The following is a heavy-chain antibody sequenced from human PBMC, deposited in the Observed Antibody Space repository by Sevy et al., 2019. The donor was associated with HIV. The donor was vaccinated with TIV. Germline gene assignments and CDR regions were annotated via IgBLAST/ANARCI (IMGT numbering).Heavy chain of an antibody. CDR2: ISSTSGYI. CDR3: AIDGSYYHATCAYYHTPFDY. CDR1: GFTFSTYS. Sequence: GGSLRLSCAASGFTFSTYSMSWVRQAPGMGLEWVSSISSTSGYIHYADSLKGRFTVSRDNAKNSLYLQMNSLRAEDTAIYYCAIDGSYYHATCAYYHTPFDYWGQGTLVTVSS. J-gene: IGHJ4*02. V-gene: IGHV3-21*01. D-gene: IGHD3-22*01.